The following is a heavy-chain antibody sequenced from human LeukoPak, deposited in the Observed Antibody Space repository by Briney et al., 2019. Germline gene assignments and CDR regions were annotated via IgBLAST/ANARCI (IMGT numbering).Heavy chain of an antibody. CDR1: GFTFSSYD. J-gene: IGHJ4*02. V-gene: IGHV3-66*01. CDR2: IYSGGST. D-gene: IGHD3-10*01. Sequence: GGSLRLSCAASGFTFSSYDMSWVRQAPGKGLEWVSVIYSGGSTYYADSVKGRFTISRDNSKNTLYLQMNSLRAEDTAVYYCARDYYGSGSYKNWGQGTLVTVSS. CDR3: ARDYYGSGSYKN.